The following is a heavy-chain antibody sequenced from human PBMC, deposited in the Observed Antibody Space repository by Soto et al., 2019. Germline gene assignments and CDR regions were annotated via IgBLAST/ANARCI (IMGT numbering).Heavy chain of an antibody. J-gene: IGHJ4*02. CDR2: ISGSGRST. CDR1: GFTFSSYA. D-gene: IGHD6-13*01. V-gene: IGHV3-23*01. Sequence: RSLPISWVSSGFTFSSYAMSWVRHAAGNGLESVSAISGSGRSTYYADSVKGRFTISRDNSKNTLYRQMNSLSAEDTAVYYCAKDLYHSSSWYGAPTPYFDDWGQGTMVTVSS. CDR3: AKDLYHSSSWYGAPTPYFDD.